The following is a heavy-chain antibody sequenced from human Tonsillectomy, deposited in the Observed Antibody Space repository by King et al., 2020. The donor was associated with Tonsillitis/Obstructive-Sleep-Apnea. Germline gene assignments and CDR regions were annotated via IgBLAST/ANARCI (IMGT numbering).Heavy chain of an antibody. CDR2: IYSGGST. J-gene: IGHJ4*02. CDR3: DRVDYGGDSGYFDY. D-gene: IGHD4-23*01. Sequence: VQLVESGGGLVQPGGSLRLSCAASGFTVSSNYMSWVRQAPGKGLEWVSVIYSGGSTYYADSVKGRFTISRDNSKNTLYLQMNSLGAEDTAVYYCDRVDYGGDSGYFDYWGQGTLVTVSS. V-gene: IGHV3-66*01. CDR1: GFTVSSNY.